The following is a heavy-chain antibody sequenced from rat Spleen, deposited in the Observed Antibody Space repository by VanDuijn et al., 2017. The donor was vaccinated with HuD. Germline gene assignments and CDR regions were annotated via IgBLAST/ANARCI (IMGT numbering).Heavy chain of an antibody. CDR3: AKDREYYGYNSFGY. D-gene: IGHD1-9*01. J-gene: IGHJ2*01. CDR2: ITNTGGST. V-gene: IGHV5-31*01. CDR1: GFTFNNYW. Sequence: EVHLVETGGGLVQPGRSLKLSCVASGFTFNNYWMTWIRQAPGKGLEWVASITNTGGSTYYRDSVKGRFTISRDNVKSTLYLQMNSLRSEDTATYYCAKDREYYGYNSFGYWGQGVMVTVSS.